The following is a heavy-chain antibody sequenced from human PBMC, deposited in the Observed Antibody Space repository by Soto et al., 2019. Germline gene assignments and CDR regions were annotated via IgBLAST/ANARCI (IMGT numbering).Heavy chain of an antibody. CDR3: AKGGNPNRNYYYYMDV. CDR1: GFTFSDYG. D-gene: IGHD2-15*01. Sequence: EVQLLESGGGLLQPGGSLRLSCAASGFTFSDYGLSWVRQAPGKGLEWVSTISGSGGSTFYADSVKGRISISGDNFKSMVYLPMNSLRAEDTAIYYCAKGGNPNRNYYYYMDVWGKGTAVTVSS. V-gene: IGHV3-23*01. CDR2: ISGSGGST. J-gene: IGHJ6*03.